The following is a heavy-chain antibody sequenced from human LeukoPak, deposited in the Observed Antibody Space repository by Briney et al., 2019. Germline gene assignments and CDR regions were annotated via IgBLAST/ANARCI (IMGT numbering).Heavy chain of an antibody. Sequence: PGGSLRLSCAASGFTFSGYWMSWVRQAPGKGLEWVAHIKQDGSEKYYVDSVKGRFTISRDNAKNSLYLQLNSLRLEDTAVYYCARLRYAPDVWSQGTLVTVSS. CDR3: ARLRYAPDV. V-gene: IGHV3-7*04. J-gene: IGHJ4*02. D-gene: IGHD1-1*01. CDR2: IKQDGSEK. CDR1: GFTFSGYW.